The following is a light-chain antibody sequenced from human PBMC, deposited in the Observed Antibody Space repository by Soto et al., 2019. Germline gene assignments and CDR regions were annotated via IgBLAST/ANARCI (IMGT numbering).Light chain of an antibody. J-gene: IGLJ2*01. CDR3: LLSYSGARSYVV. CDR2: DTS. CDR1: TGAVTSGHY. V-gene: IGLV7-46*01. Sequence: QAVVTQEPSLTVSPGGTVTLTCGSSTGAVTSGHYPYWFQQKPGQAPRTLIYDTSNKHSWTPARFSGYLLGGKAALTLSGAQPEDEAEYYCLLSYSGARSYVVFGGGTKVTVL.